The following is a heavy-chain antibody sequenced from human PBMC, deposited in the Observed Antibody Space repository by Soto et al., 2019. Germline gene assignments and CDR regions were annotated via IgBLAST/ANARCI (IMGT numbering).Heavy chain of an antibody. CDR3: ATEAVRVTMVRGVIIMSNRCDP. Sequence: ASVNVSCKVSGSTLTELSMHWVRQAPGKGLEWMGGFDPEDGETIYAQKFQGRVTMTEDTSTDTDYMELSSLRSEDTAVYYCATEAVRVTMVRGVIIMSNRCDPLGQGTLATVSA. CDR2: FDPEDGET. D-gene: IGHD3-10*01. CDR1: GSTLTELS. V-gene: IGHV1-24*01. J-gene: IGHJ5*02.